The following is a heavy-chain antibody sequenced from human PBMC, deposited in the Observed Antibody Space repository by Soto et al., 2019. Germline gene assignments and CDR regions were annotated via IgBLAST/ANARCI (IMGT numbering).Heavy chain of an antibody. D-gene: IGHD3-3*01. CDR2: IYYTGST. J-gene: IGHJ6*02. V-gene: IGHV4-61*01. CDR1: GGSVSSKSHY. CDR3: SRDQYDFGSFFYYWAMEV. Sequence: SETLSLPCPVSGGSVSSKSHYWSWIRQTPGKGLEWIGYIYYTGSTNYNPTLKGRVTMSVDTSRDQVALRLRSVTRADTAVYYCSRDQYDFGSFFYYWAMEVWGQGTKVTVSS.